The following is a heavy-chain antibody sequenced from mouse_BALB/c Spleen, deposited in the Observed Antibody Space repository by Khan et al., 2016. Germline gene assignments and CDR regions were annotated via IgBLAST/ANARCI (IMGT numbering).Heavy chain of an antibody. D-gene: IGHD2-1*01. V-gene: IGHV9-3*02. CDR1: GYTFTNYG. CDR2: INTNTGEP. J-gene: IGHJ3*01. Sequence: QIQLVQSGPELKKPGETVKISCKASGYTFTNYGMTWVKQAPGKGLKWMGWINTNTGEPTYAEEFKGRFAFSLETSASTAYLQIYNLKNEDTATYCCARYGTGTWFAYWGQGTLVTVSA. CDR3: ARYGTGTWFAY.